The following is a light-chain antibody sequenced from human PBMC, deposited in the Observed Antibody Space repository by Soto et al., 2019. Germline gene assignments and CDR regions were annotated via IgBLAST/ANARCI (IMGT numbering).Light chain of an antibody. Sequence: DLQMTQSPSSLSASVGDRVTITCRASQDISNYLNWYQQKPGKAPKLLIKDASTLETGVPSRFSGRGSGTEFTFTINSLQPEDVATYYCQQFDNIMFTFGPGTKVEIK. CDR3: QQFDNIMFT. J-gene: IGKJ3*01. V-gene: IGKV1-33*01. CDR2: DAS. CDR1: QDISNY.